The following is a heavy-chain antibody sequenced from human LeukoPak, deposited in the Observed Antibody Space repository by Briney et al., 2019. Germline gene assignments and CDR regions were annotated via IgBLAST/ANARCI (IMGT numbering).Heavy chain of an antibody. CDR1: GDPSADYS. Sequence: SETLSLTPAVHGDPSADYSWGWLRQPPGQGLVWIGSIYYSRSTYYNPSLKSRVTISVDTSKNQFSLKLSSVTAADTAVYYCARGVGMDVWGQGTTVTVSS. V-gene: IGHV4-39*01. J-gene: IGHJ6*02. CDR2: IYYSRST. CDR3: ARGVGMDV.